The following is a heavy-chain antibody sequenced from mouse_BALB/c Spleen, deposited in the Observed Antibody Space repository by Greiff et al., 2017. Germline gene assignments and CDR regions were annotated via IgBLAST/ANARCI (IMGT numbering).Heavy chain of an antibody. CDR2: ISSGGST. CDR3: ARVRDGYFPMDY. J-gene: IGHJ4*01. Sequence: DVKLVESGGGLVKPGGSLKLSCAASGFTFSSYAMSWVRQTPEKRLEWVASISSGGSTYYPDSVKGRFTISRDNARNILYLQMSSLRSEDTAMYYCARVRDGYFPMDYWGQGTSVTVSS. D-gene: IGHD2-3*01. V-gene: IGHV5-6-5*01. CDR1: GFTFSSYA.